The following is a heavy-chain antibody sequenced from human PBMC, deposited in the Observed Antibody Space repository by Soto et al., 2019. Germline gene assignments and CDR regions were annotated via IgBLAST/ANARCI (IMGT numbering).Heavy chain of an antibody. CDR1: GYSFTTYW. V-gene: IGHV5-51*01. CDR2: IYPADSNT. D-gene: IGHD6-13*01. CDR3: ARPYSSTWKAFDI. J-gene: IGHJ3*02. Sequence: PGESLKISCKGSGYSFTTYWIGWVRQMPGKGLQWMGIIYPADSNTRYSPSFQGQVTISADKSINTAYLQWSSLKASDTAMYYCARPYSSTWKAFDIWGQGTMVTVSS.